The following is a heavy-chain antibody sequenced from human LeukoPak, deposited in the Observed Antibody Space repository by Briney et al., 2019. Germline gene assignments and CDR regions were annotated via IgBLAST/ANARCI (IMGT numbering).Heavy chain of an antibody. CDR2: INHSGST. J-gene: IGHJ4*02. CDR1: GGSFSGYY. CDR3: ARGQVGRAGTFRIWAYFDH. Sequence: SETLSLTCAVYGGSFSGYYWSWIHQPPGKGLEWIGEINHSGSTNYNPSLKSRVTISVVTSKNQFSLKLSSVTAADTAVYYCARGQVGRAGTFRIWAYFDHWGQGTLVIVSS. V-gene: IGHV4-34*01. D-gene: IGHD6-19*01.